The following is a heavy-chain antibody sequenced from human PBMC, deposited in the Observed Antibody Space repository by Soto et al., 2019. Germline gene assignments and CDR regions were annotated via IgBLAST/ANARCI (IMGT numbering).Heavy chain of an antibody. CDR3: ARRAYYGSGSYYYYYYMDV. CDR1: GGSISSYY. D-gene: IGHD3-10*01. Sequence: ETLSLTCTVSGGSISSYYWSWIRQPPGKGLEWIGYIYYSGNTNYNPSLKSRVTISVDTSKNQFSLKLSSVTAADTAVYFCARRAYYGSGSYYYYYYMDVWGKGTTVTVSS. CDR2: IYYSGNT. J-gene: IGHJ6*03. V-gene: IGHV4-59*08.